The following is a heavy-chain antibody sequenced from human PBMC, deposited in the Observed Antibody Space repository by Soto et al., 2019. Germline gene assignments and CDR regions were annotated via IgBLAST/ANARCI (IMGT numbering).Heavy chain of an antibody. J-gene: IGHJ4*02. CDR1: GFTFSHYG. D-gene: IGHD1-26*01. CDR2: ISYDGSNK. CDR3: ARYSGKYQGPIDY. V-gene: IGHV3-30*03. Sequence: QVQLVESGGGVVQPGRALRLSCAASGFTFSHYGIHWVRQAPGKGLEWLAVISYDGSNKHYADSVKGRFTVSRDNSKNTLYLQMNSLRAAATAVYFCARYSGKYQGPIDYWGQGTLVTVSS.